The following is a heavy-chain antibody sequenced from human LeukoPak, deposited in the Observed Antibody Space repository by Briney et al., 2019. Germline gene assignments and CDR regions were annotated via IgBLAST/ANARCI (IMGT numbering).Heavy chain of an antibody. CDR1: GYTFTGDF. CDR2: INSDSGGT. D-gene: IGHD6-6*01. CDR3: ARGNIATRRGENWFDP. V-gene: IGHV1-2*02. Sequence: ASVKVSCKASGYTFTGDFIHWVRHAPGQGLEWMAWINSDSGGTNYARKFQGRVTMTRDTSISTAYMELSSLRSDDTAVFYCARGNIATRRGENWFDPWGQGTLVTVSS. J-gene: IGHJ5*02.